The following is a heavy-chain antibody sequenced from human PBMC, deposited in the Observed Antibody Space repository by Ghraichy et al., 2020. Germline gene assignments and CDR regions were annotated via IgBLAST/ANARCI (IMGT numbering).Heavy chain of an antibody. CDR3: ARPHSSGYHDAFDI. D-gene: IGHD3-22*01. J-gene: IGHJ3*02. CDR1: GGSISSSSYY. Sequence: ESLNISCTVSGGSISSSSYYWGWIRQPPGKGLEWIGSIYYSGSTYYNPSLKSRVTISVDTSKNQFSLKLSSVTAADTAVYYCARPHSSGYHDAFDIWGQGTMVTVSS. CDR2: IYYSGST. V-gene: IGHV4-39*01.